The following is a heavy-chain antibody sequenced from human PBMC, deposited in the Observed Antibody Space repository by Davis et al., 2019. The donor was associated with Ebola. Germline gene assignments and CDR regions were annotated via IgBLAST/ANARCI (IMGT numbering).Heavy chain of an antibody. CDR1: GFTFSDSA. V-gene: IGHV3-73*01. Sequence: GESLKISCAGFGFTFSDSAVHWVRQASGKGLEWVGFIRSKANSYATAYAASVKGRFTISRDDSKNTAYLQMNSLKTEDTAVYYCTRRLHPGIAAAEGWGQGTLVTVSS. CDR2: IRSKANSYAT. CDR3: TRRLHPGIAAAEG. J-gene: IGHJ4*02. D-gene: IGHD6-13*01.